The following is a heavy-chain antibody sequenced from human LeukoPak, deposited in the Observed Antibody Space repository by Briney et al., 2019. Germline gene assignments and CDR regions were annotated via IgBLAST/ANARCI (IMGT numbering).Heavy chain of an antibody. CDR2: ISAYNGNT. D-gene: IGHD3-10*01. CDR3: ARVRLLWFGELPTDFVY. V-gene: IGHV1-18*04. CDR1: GYTFTSYG. J-gene: IGHJ4*02. Sequence: ASVKVSCKASGYTFTSYGISWVRQAPGQGLEWMGWISAYNGNTNYAQKLQGRVTMTTDTSTSTAYMELRGLRSDDTAVYYCARVRLLWFGELPTDFVYWGQGTLVTVSS.